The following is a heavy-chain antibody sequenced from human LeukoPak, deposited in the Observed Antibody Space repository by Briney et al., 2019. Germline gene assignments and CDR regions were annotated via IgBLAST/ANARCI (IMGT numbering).Heavy chain of an antibody. CDR3: ARDHTVTTAGY. J-gene: IGHJ4*02. D-gene: IGHD4-17*01. CDR2: ISSSSYI. V-gene: IGHV3-21*01. CDR1: GFTFSSYS. Sequence: GGSLRLSCAASGFTFSSYSMNWVRQAPGKGLEWVSSISSSSYIYYADSVKGRFTISRDNAKNSLYPQMNSLRAEDTAVYYCARDHTVTTAGYWGQGTLVTVSS.